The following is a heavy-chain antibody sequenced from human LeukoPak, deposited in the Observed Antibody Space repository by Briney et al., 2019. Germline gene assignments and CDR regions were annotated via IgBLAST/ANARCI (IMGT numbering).Heavy chain of an antibody. CDR2: MNPNSGNT. J-gene: IGHJ4*02. CDR3: ARGKLVGAVYDY. D-gene: IGHD1-26*01. Sequence: ASVKVSCKASGYTFTSYDINWVRQATGQGLEWMGWMNPNSGNTGYAQKFQGRVTMTRNTSISTAYMELSSLRSEDTAVYYCARGKLVGAVYDYWGQGTLVTVSS. V-gene: IGHV1-8*01. CDR1: GYTFTSYD.